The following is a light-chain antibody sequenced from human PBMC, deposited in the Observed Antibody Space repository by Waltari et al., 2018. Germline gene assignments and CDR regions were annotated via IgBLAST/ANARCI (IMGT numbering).Light chain of an antibody. CDR1: SNDVGSYNL. J-gene: IGLJ3*02. Sequence: QSALTQPASVSGSPGQSITISCIGSSNDVGSYNLVSWYQQHPGKVPKLMIYEVTKRPSGVSNRFSGSKSGNTASLTSSGLQADDEGNYYCCSYAGSNTVMFGGGTKLTVL. V-gene: IGLV2-23*02. CDR3: CSYAGSNTVM. CDR2: EVT.